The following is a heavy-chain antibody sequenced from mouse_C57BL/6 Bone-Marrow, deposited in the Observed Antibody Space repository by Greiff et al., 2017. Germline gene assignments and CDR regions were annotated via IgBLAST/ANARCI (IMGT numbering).Heavy chain of an antibody. CDR3: ARGGDGSSYLAWVAY. CDR2: ISYDGSN. V-gene: IGHV3-6*01. J-gene: IGHJ3*01. D-gene: IGHD1-1*01. CDR1: GYSITSGYY. Sequence: VQLKQSGPGLVKPSQSLSLTCSVTGYSITSGYYWNWIRQFPGNKLEWMGYISYDGSNNYNPSLKNRISLTRDTSKNQFFLKLNSVTTEDTATYYCARGGDGSSYLAWVAYGGQGTLVTVSA.